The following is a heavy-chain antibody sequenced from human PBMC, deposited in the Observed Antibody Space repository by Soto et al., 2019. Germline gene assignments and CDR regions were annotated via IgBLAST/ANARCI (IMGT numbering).Heavy chain of an antibody. CDR2: ISSGGSTI. D-gene: IGHD6-6*01. CDR1: GFTFSSYE. J-gene: IGHJ4*02. Sequence: GGSLRLSCAASGFTFSSYEMNWVRQAPGKGLEWVSYISSGGSTILYADSVRGRFTIARDNAQNSLYLQMNSLRAEDTAVYYCAVGIATPGNYFDYWGQGSLVTVSS. CDR3: AVGIATPGNYFDY. V-gene: IGHV3-48*03.